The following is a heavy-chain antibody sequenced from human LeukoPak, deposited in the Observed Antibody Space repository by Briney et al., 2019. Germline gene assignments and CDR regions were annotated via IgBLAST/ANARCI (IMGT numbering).Heavy chain of an antibody. J-gene: IGHJ4*02. CDR1: GFTFSSYW. CDR2: IKRDGSEK. Sequence: GGSLRLSCAASGFTFSSYWMSWVRQAPGKGLEWVANIKRDGSEKYYVDSVKGRFTISRDNAKNSLYLQMNSLRAEDTAVYYCAREQQWLVRGYYFDYWGQGTLVTVSS. CDR3: AREQQWLVRGYYFDY. V-gene: IGHV3-7*01. D-gene: IGHD6-19*01.